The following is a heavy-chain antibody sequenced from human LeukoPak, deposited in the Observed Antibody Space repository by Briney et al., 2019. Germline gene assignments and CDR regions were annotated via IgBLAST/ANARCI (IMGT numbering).Heavy chain of an antibody. CDR3: ARLNYDFWSGIWEGYYMDV. CDR2: KREDGSER. D-gene: IGHD3-3*01. J-gene: IGHJ6*03. Sequence: GGSLRLSCAASGFTFSSYAMTWVRRAPGKGLEWVANKREDGSERYYVASVKGRFTVSRDNAKKSLSLQVNSLRAEDTAVYYCARLNYDFWSGIWEGYYMDVWGKGTTVTVSS. V-gene: IGHV3-7*01. CDR1: GFTFSSYA.